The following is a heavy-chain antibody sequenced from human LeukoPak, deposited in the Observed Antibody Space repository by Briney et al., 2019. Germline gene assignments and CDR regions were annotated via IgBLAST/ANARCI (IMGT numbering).Heavy chain of an antibody. J-gene: IGHJ4*02. D-gene: IGHD3-10*01. V-gene: IGHV3-15*01. CDR1: GFTFSNAW. Sequence: GGSLRLSCAASGFTFSNAWMSWVRQAPGKGLEWVGRIKSKTDGWTTDYAAPVKGKFTISGDDSKNTLYLQMNSLKTEDTAVYYCTTNSRNEGLLDYWGQGTLVTVSS. CDR2: IKSKTDGWTT. CDR3: TTNSRNEGLLDY.